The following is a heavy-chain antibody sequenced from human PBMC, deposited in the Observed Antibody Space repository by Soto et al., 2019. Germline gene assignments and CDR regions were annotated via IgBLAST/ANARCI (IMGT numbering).Heavy chain of an antibody. J-gene: IGHJ6*02. CDR2: IIPIFGTA. CDR3: ERGRLDVDMGSYGMDV. D-gene: IGHD5-12*01. V-gene: IGHV1-69*01. Sequence: QVQLVQSGAEVKKPGSSGKVSCKASGGTFSSYAISWVRQAPGQGLEWMGGIIPIFGTANYAQKFQGRVTITEDDSTSTAYMELSSLRSEDTGVYYCERGRLDVDMGSYGMDVWVQGTTVTVSS. CDR1: GGTFSSYA.